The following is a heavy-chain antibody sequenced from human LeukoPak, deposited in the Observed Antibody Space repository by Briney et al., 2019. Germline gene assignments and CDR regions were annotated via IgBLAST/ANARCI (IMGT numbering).Heavy chain of an antibody. Sequence: GGSLLLSCAASGFTFSSYWMHWVRQAPGKGLVWVSRIKSDGSTNYADSVKGRFTISRDNDKNTLSLQLNSLRAEDRGVYYCARAPSEIGGYYPEYFRHWGQGTLVTVSS. D-gene: IGHD3-22*01. CDR1: GFTFSSYW. CDR3: ARAPSEIGGYYPEYFRH. CDR2: IKSDGST. V-gene: IGHV3-74*01. J-gene: IGHJ1*01.